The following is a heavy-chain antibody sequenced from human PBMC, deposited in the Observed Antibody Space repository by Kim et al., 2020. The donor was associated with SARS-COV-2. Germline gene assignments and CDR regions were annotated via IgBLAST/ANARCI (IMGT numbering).Heavy chain of an antibody. D-gene: IGHD1-26*01. Sequence: ASVKVSCKASGYTFTSYGISWVRQAPGQGLEWMGWISAYNGNTNYAQKLQGRVTMTTDTSTSTAYMELRSLRSDDTAVYYCAIRVTVGATKNWFDPWGQGTLVTVSS. CDR1: GYTFTSYG. CDR3: AIRVTVGATKNWFDP. J-gene: IGHJ5*02. CDR2: ISAYNGNT. V-gene: IGHV1-18*04.